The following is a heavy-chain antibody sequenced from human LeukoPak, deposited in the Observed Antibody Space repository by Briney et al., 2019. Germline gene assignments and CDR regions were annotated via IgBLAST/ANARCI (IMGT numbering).Heavy chain of an antibody. CDR1: GFTFTTYW. D-gene: IGHD1-1*01. J-gene: IGHJ4*02. V-gene: IGHV3-7*01. Sequence: PGGSLRLSCAASGFTFTTYWMSWVRQAPGKGLEWVANIKQDGNEKYYVDSVKGRFTISRDNAKNSLYLQMNSLRAEDTAVYYCARLETTPYYFDYWGQGTLVTVSS. CDR3: ARLETTPYYFDY. CDR2: IKQDGNEK.